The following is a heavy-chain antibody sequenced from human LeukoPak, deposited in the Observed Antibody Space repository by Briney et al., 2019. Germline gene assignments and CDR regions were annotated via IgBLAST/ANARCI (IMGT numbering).Heavy chain of an antibody. J-gene: IGHJ4*02. D-gene: IGHD3-16*02. CDR2: ISGSGGST. Sequence: GGSLRLSCAASGFTFSSYAMSWVRQAPGKGLEWVSAISGSGGSTYYADSVKGRFTISRDNSKNTLHLQMNSLRAEDTAVYYCAKAIYDYVWGSYRYIDYWGQGTLVTVSS. V-gene: IGHV3-23*01. CDR1: GFTFSSYA. CDR3: AKAIYDYVWGSYRYIDY.